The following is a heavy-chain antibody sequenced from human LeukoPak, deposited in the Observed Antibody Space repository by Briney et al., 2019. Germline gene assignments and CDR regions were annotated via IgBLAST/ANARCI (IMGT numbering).Heavy chain of an antibody. Sequence: TSVKVSCKASGYTFTGFYLHWVRQAPGQGLEWMGRINPDRGDTNYAQGFQGRVTMTRDTSISTAYMELNRLTSDDTAVYYCAIQYTRLNLWGQGTLVTVSS. D-gene: IGHD6-6*01. CDR1: GYTFTGFY. J-gene: IGHJ4*02. CDR3: AIQYTRLNL. CDR2: INPDRGDT. V-gene: IGHV1-2*06.